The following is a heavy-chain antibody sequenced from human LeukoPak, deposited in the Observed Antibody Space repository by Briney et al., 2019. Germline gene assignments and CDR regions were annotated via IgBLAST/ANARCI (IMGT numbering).Heavy chain of an antibody. CDR2: IIPIFGTA. D-gene: IGHD3-9*01. CDR1: GGTFSSYA. Sequence: SVKVSCKASGGTFSSYAISWVRQAPGQGLEWMGGIIPIFGTANYAQKFQGRVTITADESTSTAYMELSSLRPEDTAVYYCARGGYDILTGYYSIWGQGTLVTVSS. CDR3: ARGGYDILTGYYSI. V-gene: IGHV1-69*13. J-gene: IGHJ4*02.